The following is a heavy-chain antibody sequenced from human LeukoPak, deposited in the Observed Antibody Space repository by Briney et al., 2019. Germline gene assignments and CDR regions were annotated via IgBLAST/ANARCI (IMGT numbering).Heavy chain of an antibody. Sequence: SETLSLNCTVSGDSISSYYWSWIRQPPGKGLEWIGYIYYSGSTNYNPSLKSRVTISVDTSKNQFSLKLSSVTAADAAVYYCARVSFGSGYYNYMDVWGKGTTVTVSS. CDR2: IYYSGST. CDR1: GDSISSYY. J-gene: IGHJ6*03. D-gene: IGHD3-10*01. CDR3: ARVSFGSGYYNYMDV. V-gene: IGHV4-59*01.